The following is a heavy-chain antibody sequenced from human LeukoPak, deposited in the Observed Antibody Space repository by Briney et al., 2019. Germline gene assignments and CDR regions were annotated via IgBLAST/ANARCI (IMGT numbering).Heavy chain of an antibody. CDR1: GFTFSSYA. V-gene: IGHV3-23*01. J-gene: IGHJ4*02. D-gene: IGHD2-15*01. Sequence: GGSLRLSCAASGFTFSSYAMSWVRQAPGKGLEWVSAISGSGGSTYYADSVKGRFTISRDNSKNTLCLQMNSLRAEDTAVYYCAKVGSHVRLPEGFDYWGQGTLVTVSS. CDR2: ISGSGGST. CDR3: AKVGSHVRLPEGFDY.